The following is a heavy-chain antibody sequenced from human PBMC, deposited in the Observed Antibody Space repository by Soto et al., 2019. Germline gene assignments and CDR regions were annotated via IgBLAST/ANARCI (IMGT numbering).Heavy chain of an antibody. D-gene: IGHD1-26*01. CDR3: AKEGYSGFATTERYYYYYDMDV. V-gene: IGHV3-9*01. J-gene: IGHJ6*03. CDR1: GFTFDDYA. CDR2: ISWNSGSI. Sequence: GGSLRLSCAASGFTFDDYAMHWVRQAPGKGLEWVSGISWNSGSIGYADSVKGRFTISRDNAKNSLYLQMNSLRAEDTALYYCAKEGYSGFATTERYYYYYDMDVWGKGTTVTVSS.